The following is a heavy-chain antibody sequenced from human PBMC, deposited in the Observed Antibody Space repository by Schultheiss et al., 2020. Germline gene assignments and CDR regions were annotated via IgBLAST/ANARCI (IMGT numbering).Heavy chain of an antibody. CDR2: IYYSGST. CDR1: GGSISSYY. D-gene: IGHD4-17*01. CDR3: ATSHYGASVDY. Sequence: SETLSLTCTVSGGSISSYYWSWIRQPPGKGLEWIGYIYYSGSTNYNPSLKSRVTISVDTSKNQFSLKLSSVTAADTAVYYCATSHYGASVDYWGQGTLVTVSS. V-gene: IGHV4-59*01. J-gene: IGHJ4*02.